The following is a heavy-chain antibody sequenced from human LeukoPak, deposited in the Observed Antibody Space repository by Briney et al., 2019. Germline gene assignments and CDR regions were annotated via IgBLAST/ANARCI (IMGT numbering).Heavy chain of an antibody. J-gene: IGHJ2*01. CDR2: IYTSGST. CDR1: VGSISSYY. D-gene: IGHD3-22*01. Sequence: SETLSLTCTVSVGSISSYYWSWIRQPAGKGLEWIGRIYTSGSTNYNPSLKSRVSISVDKSKNQFSLKLGSVTAADTAVYYCAREAVTMIVVVPAPYFDLWGRGTLVTVPS. V-gene: IGHV4-4*07. CDR3: AREAVTMIVVVPAPYFDL.